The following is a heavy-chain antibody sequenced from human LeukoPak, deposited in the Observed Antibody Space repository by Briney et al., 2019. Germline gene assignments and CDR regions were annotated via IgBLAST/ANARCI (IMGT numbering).Heavy chain of an antibody. D-gene: IGHD5-24*01. CDR2: ISGSGGST. CDR1: GLTFSSYG. CDR3: AKDSEVEMATMGGYYYYYYMDV. Sequence: GGTLRLSCAASGLTFSSYGMSWVRQAPGKGLEWVSAISGSGGSTYYADSVKGRFTISRDNSKNSLYLQMNSLRAEDTALYYCAKDSEVEMATMGGYYYYYYMDVWGKGTTVTVSS. J-gene: IGHJ6*03. V-gene: IGHV3-23*01.